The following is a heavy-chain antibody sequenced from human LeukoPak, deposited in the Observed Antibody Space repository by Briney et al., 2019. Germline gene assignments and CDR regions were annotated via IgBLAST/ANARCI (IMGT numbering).Heavy chain of an antibody. CDR1: GYSFTNYW. V-gene: IGHV5-51*01. Sequence: GESLKISCKGSGYSFTNYWIGWVRQMPEKGLEWMGIIYPGDSDTRYSPSFQGQVTISADKSISTAYLQWSSLKASDTAIYYCAREASLYYCDYWGQGTLVTVSS. J-gene: IGHJ4*02. CDR3: AREASLYYCDY. CDR2: IYPGDSDT.